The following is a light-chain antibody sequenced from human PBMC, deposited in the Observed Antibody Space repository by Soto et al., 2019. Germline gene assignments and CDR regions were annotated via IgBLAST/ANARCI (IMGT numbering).Light chain of an antibody. CDR2: SAS. J-gene: IGKJ5*01. V-gene: IGKV1-27*01. CDR1: QDISNY. Sequence: DIQMTQSPSSLSASVGDRITITCRAGQDISNYLAWYQQKPGKVPKLLIYSASTLQSGVPSRFSGSGSGTDFTLTISSLEPEDFAVYYCQQRSSWPPTFGQGTRLEI. CDR3: QQRSSWPPT.